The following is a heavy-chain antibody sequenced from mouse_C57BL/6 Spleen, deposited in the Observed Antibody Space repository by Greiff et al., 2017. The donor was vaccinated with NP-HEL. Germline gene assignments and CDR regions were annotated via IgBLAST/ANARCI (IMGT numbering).Heavy chain of an antibody. Sequence: EVQVVESGGGLVQPGGSLKLSCAASGFTFSDYYMYWVRQTPEKRLEWVAYISNGGGSTYYPDTVKGRFTISRDNAKNTLYLQMSRLKSEDTAMYYCARHGYYDYDWYFDVWGTGTTVTVSS. D-gene: IGHD1-2*01. CDR1: GFTFSDYY. V-gene: IGHV5-12*01. CDR3: ARHGYYDYDWYFDV. J-gene: IGHJ1*03. CDR2: ISNGGGST.